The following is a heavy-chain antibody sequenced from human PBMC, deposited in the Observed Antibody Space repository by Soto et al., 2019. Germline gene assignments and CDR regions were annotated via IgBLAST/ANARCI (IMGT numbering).Heavy chain of an antibody. CDR1: GYTFISHG. Sequence: QVQLVQSGVEVKKPGASVKVSCKASGYTFISHGISWMRQATGQGLERMGWISGKNGNTNYAQKLQGRVTLTTDTSTSTAYMELRSLRSDDTAVYYCARVSSSIVVVPDYGMDVWGQGTTVTVSS. D-gene: IGHD2-15*01. J-gene: IGHJ6*02. CDR2: ISGKNGNT. CDR3: ARVSSSIVVVPDYGMDV. V-gene: IGHV1-18*04.